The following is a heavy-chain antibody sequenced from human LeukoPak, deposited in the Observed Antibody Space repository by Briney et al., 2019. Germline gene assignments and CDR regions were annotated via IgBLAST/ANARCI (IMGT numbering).Heavy chain of an antibody. CDR3: AREMGGYPFDY. Sequence: GGSLTLACPASGFTFLSYEMNLVRQAPGKGLEWVSSISHSATTIYYAFFVKGRFTLSIDNAKTSLYLELNHLRAEDTAVYYCAREMGGYPFDYWGQGSLVTVS. CDR1: GFTFLSYE. CDR2: ISHSATTI. V-gene: IGHV3-48*03. J-gene: IGHJ4*02. D-gene: IGHD5-12*01.